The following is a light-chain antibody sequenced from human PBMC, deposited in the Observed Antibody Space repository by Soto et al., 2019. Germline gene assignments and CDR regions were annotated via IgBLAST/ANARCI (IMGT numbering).Light chain of an antibody. Sequence: EILLTQSPGTLSLSPGERATLSCRASQSVSSNQLTWYQQKPGQAPRLLICGTFNRPTGIPDRFSGSGSGTDFTLTISRLEPEDFAVYYCQQYSSSPYTFGQGTKLDIK. V-gene: IGKV3-20*01. J-gene: IGKJ2*01. CDR2: GTF. CDR1: QSVSSNQ. CDR3: QQYSSSPYT.